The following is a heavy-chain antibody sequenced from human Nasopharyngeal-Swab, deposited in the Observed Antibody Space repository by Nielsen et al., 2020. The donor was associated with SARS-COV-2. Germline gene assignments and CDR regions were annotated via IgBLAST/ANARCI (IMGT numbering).Heavy chain of an antibody. J-gene: IGHJ4*02. D-gene: IGHD1-26*01. CDR2: IYPDDSDT. Sequence: GGSLRLSCKGSESTFTNYWIGWVRQMPGKGLEWMGLIYPDDSDTTYSPSFQGQVTLSADKSISTAYLQWSSLKASDTAMYYCARGTGNYWGRFDYWGQGTLVTVSS. CDR3: ARGTGNYWGRFDY. CDR1: ESTFTNYW. V-gene: IGHV5-51*01.